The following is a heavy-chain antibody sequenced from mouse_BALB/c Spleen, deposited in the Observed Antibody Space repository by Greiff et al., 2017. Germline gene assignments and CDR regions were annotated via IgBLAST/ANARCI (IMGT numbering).Heavy chain of an antibody. D-gene: IGHD3-1*01. CDR1: GFNIKDTY. CDR2: IDPANGNT. J-gene: IGHJ2*01. CDR3: ARGLQGYFDY. V-gene: IGHV14-3*02. Sequence: VQLKESGAELVKPGASVKLSCTASGFNIKDTYMHWVKQRPEQGLEWIGRIDPANGNTKYDPKFQGKATITADTSSNTAYLQLSSLTSEDTAVYYCARGLQGYFDYWGQGTTLTVSS.